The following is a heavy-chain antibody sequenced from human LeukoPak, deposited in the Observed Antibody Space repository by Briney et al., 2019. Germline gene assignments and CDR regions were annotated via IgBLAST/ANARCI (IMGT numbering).Heavy chain of an antibody. CDR3: ARVPGVGDYADAFDI. CDR1: GYTFTSYA. J-gene: IGHJ3*02. CDR2: INTNTGNP. Sequence: GASVKVSCKASGYTFTSYAMNWVRQAPGQGLEWIGWINTNTGNPTYAQGFTGRFVFSLDTSVSTAYVQISSLKAEDTAVYFCARVPGVGDYADAFDIWGQGTMVTVSS. V-gene: IGHV7-4-1*02. D-gene: IGHD1-26*01.